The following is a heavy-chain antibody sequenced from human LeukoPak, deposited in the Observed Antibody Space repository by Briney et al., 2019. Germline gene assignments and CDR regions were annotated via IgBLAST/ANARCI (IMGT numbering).Heavy chain of an antibody. CDR3: ARDPNLNWFDP. Sequence: PSETLSLTCAVYGGSFSGYYWSWIRQPPGKGLEWIGEINHSGSTNYNPSLKSRVTLSVDTSKNQFSLKLSSVTAADTAVYYCARDPNLNWFDPWGQGTLVTVSS. CDR1: GGSFSGYY. V-gene: IGHV4-34*01. J-gene: IGHJ5*02. CDR2: INHSGST.